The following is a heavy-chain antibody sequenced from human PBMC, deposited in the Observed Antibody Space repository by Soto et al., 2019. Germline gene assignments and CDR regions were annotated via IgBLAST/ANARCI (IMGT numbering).Heavy chain of an antibody. CDR2: INHSGST. D-gene: IGHD2-2*02. CDR1: GGSFSGYY. CDR3: ARERGRLVYGREGLDY. Sequence: SETLSLTCAVYGGSFSGYYWSWIRQPPGKGLEWIGEINHSGSTNYNPSLKSRVTISVDTSKNQFSLKLSSVTAADTAVYYCARERGRLVYGREGLDYWGQGTLVTVSS. V-gene: IGHV4-34*01. J-gene: IGHJ4*02.